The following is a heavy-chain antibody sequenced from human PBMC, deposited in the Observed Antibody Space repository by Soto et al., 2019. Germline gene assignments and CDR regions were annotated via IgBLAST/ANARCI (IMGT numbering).Heavy chain of an antibody. CDR3: ARHGPYYDFWSGPSIH. CDR1: GYSFTSYW. J-gene: IGHJ1*01. D-gene: IGHD3-3*01. CDR2: IYPGDSDT. V-gene: IGHV5-51*01. Sequence: PGESLKISCKGSGYSFTSYWIGWVRQMPGKGLEWMGIIYPGDSDTRYSPSFQGQVTISADKSISTAYLQWSSLKASDTAMYYCARHGPYYDFWSGPSIHWXQGTLVTVSS.